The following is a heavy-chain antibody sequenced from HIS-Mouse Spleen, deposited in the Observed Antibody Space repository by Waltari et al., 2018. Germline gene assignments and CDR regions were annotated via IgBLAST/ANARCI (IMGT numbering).Heavy chain of an antibody. V-gene: IGHV4-39*07. CDR1: GGSFSSSSYS. D-gene: IGHD6-13*01. J-gene: IGHJ2*01. CDR2: IYYSGST. CDR3: AREIPYSSSWYDWYFDL. Sequence: QLQLQESGPGLVKPSETLSLTCTVSGGSFSSSSYSWGWIRQPPGKGLAWIGSIYYSGSTYYNPSLKSRVTISVDTSKNQFSLKLSSVTAADTAVYYCAREIPYSSSWYDWYFDLWGRGTLVTVSS.